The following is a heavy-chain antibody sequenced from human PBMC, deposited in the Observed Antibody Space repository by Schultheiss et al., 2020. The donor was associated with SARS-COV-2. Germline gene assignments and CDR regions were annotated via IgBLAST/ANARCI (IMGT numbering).Heavy chain of an antibody. D-gene: IGHD3-16*01. Sequence: GESLKISCAASGFTFGDYYMTWIRQVPGKGLEWVAYISPTTSHTDYADSVRGRFTISRDNAKNSLCLHMNSLRAEDAALYYCARDRGSFTYHFEDWGQGTLVTVSS. CDR1: GFTFGDYY. V-gene: IGHV3-11*06. CDR2: ISPTTSHT. J-gene: IGHJ4*02. CDR3: ARDRGSFTYHFED.